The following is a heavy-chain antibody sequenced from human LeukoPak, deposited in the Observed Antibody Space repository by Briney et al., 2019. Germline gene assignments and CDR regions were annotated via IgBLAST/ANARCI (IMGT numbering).Heavy chain of an antibody. V-gene: IGHV4-39*01. CDR2: IYYTGTT. D-gene: IGHD6-19*01. J-gene: IGHJ4*02. Sequence: PSETLSLTCIVSGGSLNSPNYYWGWIRQPPGKGLEWIGTIYYTGTTYYNPSLKSRVTISVDTSKNQFSLKLSSVTAADTAVYYCAKFSSGWPFDFWGQGTLVTVSS. CDR3: AKFSSGWPFDF. CDR1: GGSLNSPNYY.